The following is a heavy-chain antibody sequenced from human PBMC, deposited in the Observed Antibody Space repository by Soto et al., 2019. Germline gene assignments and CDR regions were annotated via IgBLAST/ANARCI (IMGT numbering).Heavy chain of an antibody. CDR2: INHSGST. CDR3: ARPSTTGTWDY. Sequence: SETLSLTCAVYGGSFSGYYWSWIRQPPGKGLEWIGEINHSGSTNYNPSLKSRVTISVDTSKNQFSLKLSSVTAADTAVYYCARPSTTGTWDYWGQGTLVTVSS. CDR1: GGSFSGYY. J-gene: IGHJ4*02. D-gene: IGHD2-8*02. V-gene: IGHV4-34*01.